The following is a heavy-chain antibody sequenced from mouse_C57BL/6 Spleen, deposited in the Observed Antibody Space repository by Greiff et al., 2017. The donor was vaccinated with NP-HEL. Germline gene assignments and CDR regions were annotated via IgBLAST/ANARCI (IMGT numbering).Heavy chain of an antibody. D-gene: IGHD4-1*01. CDR3: ARRDWDRGYFDY. J-gene: IGHJ2*01. Sequence: EVKLVESGGGLVQPGGSLKLSCAASGFTFSDYYMYWVRQTPEKRLEWVAYISNGGGSTYYPDTVKGRFTISRDNAKNTLYLQMSRLKSEDTAMYYCARRDWDRGYFDYWGQGTTLTVSS. CDR2: ISNGGGST. CDR1: GFTFSDYY. V-gene: IGHV5-12*01.